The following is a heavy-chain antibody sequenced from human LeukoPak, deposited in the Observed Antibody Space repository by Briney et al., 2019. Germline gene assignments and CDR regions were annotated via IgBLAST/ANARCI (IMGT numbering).Heavy chain of an antibody. CDR2: IHYSGNT. D-gene: IGHD6-19*01. CDR3: ARHSSGWHLDF. Sequence: KPSETLSVTCSVSGHFISDYYWSWIRQSPGKGLEWIGWIHYSGNTYYNPSLKSRVTMSLDTSRNQLSLKLNSVTAADTAVYYCARHSSGWHLDFWGQGSLVTVSS. J-gene: IGHJ4*02. V-gene: IGHV4-59*01. CDR1: GHFISDYY.